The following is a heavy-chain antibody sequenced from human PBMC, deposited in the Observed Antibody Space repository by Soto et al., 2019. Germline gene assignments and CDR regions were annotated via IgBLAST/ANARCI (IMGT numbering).Heavy chain of an antibody. D-gene: IGHD6-19*01. CDR2: IYWDDDK. CDR1: GFSLSTGGVG. J-gene: IGHJ4*02. CDR3: AHRVYSSAWAWDSGVFEY. V-gene: IGHV2-5*02. Sequence: QITLKESGPTLVKPTQTLTLTCTFSGFSLSTGGVGVAWIRQPPGKALEWLALIYWDDDKRYSPSLKSRLTITQDTSKNRLGLTKTNMDPVDTATYYRAHRVYSSAWAWDSGVFEYCGQGTLVTVSS.